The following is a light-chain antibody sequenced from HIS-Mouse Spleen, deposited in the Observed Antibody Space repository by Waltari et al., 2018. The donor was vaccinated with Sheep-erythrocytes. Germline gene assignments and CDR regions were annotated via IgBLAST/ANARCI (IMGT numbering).Light chain of an antibody. Sequence: QSALTQPPSASGSPGQSVTIPCPGPSSDVGGYTYVSWYQQHPGKAPKLMIYEVSKRPSGVPDRFSGSKSGNTASLTVSGLQAEDEADYYCSSYAGSNNWVFGGGTKLTVL. J-gene: IGLJ3*02. CDR3: SSYAGSNNWV. V-gene: IGLV2-8*01. CDR2: EVS. CDR1: SSDVGGYTY.